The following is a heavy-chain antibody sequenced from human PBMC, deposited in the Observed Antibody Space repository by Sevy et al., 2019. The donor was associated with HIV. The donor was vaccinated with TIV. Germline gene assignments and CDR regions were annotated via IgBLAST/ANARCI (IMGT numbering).Heavy chain of an antibody. CDR2: ISYDGSNK. J-gene: IGHJ1*01. D-gene: IGHD2-21*02. CDR3: ARDGVVVVVTAHSGYFQH. Sequence: GESLKISCAASGFTFSSYAMHWVRQAPGKGLEWVAVISYDGSNKYYADSVKGRFTISRDNSKNTLYLQMNSLRAEDTAVYYCARDGVVVVVTAHSGYFQHWGQGTLVTVSS. CDR1: GFTFSSYA. V-gene: IGHV3-30-3*01.